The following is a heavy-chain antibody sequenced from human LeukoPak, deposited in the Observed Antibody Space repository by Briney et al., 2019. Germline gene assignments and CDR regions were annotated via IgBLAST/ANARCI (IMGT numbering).Heavy chain of an antibody. V-gene: IGHV3-48*02. Sequence: PGGSLRLSCAASGYTFTSYSMSWVRQAPGKGLEWASFISNSDDTRYYADSVRGRFTISRDDAKNSLYLQMSSLRDGDTAVYYCVRGYYSNSFDFWGQGTVVTVSS. CDR1: GYTFTSYS. D-gene: IGHD2/OR15-2a*01. CDR3: VRGYYSNSFDF. CDR2: ISNSDDTR. J-gene: IGHJ3*01.